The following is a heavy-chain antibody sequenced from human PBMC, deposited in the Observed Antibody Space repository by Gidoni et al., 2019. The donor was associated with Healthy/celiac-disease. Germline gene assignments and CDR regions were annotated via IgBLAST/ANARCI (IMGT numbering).Heavy chain of an antibody. CDR2: ISYDGSNK. CDR3: AKDRKGLVY. D-gene: IGHD2-2*01. V-gene: IGHV3-30*18. CDR1: GFTFSSYG. J-gene: IGHJ4*02. Sequence: QVQLVESGGGVVQPGRSLRLSCAASGFTFSSYGMHWVRQAPGKGLEWVAVISYDGSNKYYADSVKGRFTISRDNSKNTLYLQMNSLRAEDTAVYYCAKDRKGLVYWGQGTLVTVSS.